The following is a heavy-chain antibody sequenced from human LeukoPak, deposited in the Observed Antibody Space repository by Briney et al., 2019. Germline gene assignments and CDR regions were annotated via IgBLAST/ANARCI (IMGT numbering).Heavy chain of an antibody. CDR2: INWNGGST. D-gene: IGHD2-2*01. CDR3: ARDTSGLAMTAFDY. J-gene: IGHJ4*02. Sequence: PGGSLRLSCAASGFTVSRNYMTWVRQAPGKGLEWVSGINWNGGSTGYADSVKGRFTISRDNAKNSLYLQMNSLRAEDTALYYCARDTSGLAMTAFDYWGQGTLVTVSS. V-gene: IGHV3-20*04. CDR1: GFTVSRNY.